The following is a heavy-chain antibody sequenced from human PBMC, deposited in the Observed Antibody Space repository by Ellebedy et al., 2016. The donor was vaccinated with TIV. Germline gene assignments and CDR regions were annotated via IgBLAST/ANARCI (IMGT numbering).Heavy chain of an antibody. Sequence: AASVKVSCKTSGYTFTDSYIHWVRQAPGQGLEWMAWLNPNSGGTNYAQKFQGRVTVTRDTSTSTAFLELSRLRSDDTAVYYCTRDLTNIVSGDYWGQGTLVTVSS. J-gene: IGHJ4*02. CDR2: LNPNSGGT. CDR1: GYTFTDSY. CDR3: TRDLTNIVSGDY. D-gene: IGHD5/OR15-5a*01. V-gene: IGHV1-2*02.